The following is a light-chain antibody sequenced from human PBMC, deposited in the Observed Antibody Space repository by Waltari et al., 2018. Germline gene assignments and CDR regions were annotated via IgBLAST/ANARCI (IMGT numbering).Light chain of an antibody. V-gene: IGLV1-44*01. CDR3: AAWDDSLNGVV. CDR2: RNN. J-gene: IGLJ2*01. CDR1: SSNIGSNT. Sequence: QSVLTQPPSASGTPGQRVTISCSGSSSNIGSNTVNWYQPPPGTAPKRLIYRNNQRPSGVPDRVSGSKSGTSASLAISGLQSEDEADYYCAAWDDSLNGVVFGGGTKLTVL.